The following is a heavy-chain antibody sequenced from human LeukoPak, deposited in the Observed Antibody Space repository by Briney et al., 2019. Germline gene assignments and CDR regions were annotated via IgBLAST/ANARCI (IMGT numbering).Heavy chain of an antibody. V-gene: IGHV4-34*01. J-gene: IGHJ4*02. Sequence: KPSETLSLTCAVYGGSFSGYYWSWIRQPPGKGLEGIGESNHSGSTNYNPALKSRVNISVATSKNKFSLKLSSVTAADTAVYSCAREGRLRYFDWLLSGDYFDYWGQGTLVTVSS. CDR2: SNHSGST. CDR1: GGSFSGYY. CDR3: AREGRLRYFDWLLSGDYFDY. D-gene: IGHD3-9*01.